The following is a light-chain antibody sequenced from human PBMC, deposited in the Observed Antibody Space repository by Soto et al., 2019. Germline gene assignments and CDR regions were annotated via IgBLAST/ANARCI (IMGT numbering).Light chain of an antibody. CDR1: SSDVGGYNY. Sequence: QSALTQPASVSGSPGQSITISCTGTSSDVGGYNYVSWYQQYPGKAPRLMIYEVSNRPSGVSNRFSGSKSGNTASLTISGLQAEDEADYYCSSYTISNSWVFGRGTKVIVL. CDR2: EVS. J-gene: IGLJ3*02. V-gene: IGLV2-14*01. CDR3: SSYTISNSWV.